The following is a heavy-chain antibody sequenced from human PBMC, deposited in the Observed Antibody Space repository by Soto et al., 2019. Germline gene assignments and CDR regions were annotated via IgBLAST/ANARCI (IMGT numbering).Heavy chain of an antibody. J-gene: IGHJ4*02. V-gene: IGHV3-9*01. CDR2: ISWNSGSI. CDR1: GFTFDDYA. D-gene: IGHD3-22*01. Sequence: PGGSLRLSCAASGFTFDDYAMHWVRQAPGKGLEWVSGISWNSGSIGYADSVKGRFTISRDNAKNSLYLQINSMRAEDTALYSCAKDISQYSDSSGNDYWGQGTLVTVSS. CDR3: AKDISQYSDSSGNDY.